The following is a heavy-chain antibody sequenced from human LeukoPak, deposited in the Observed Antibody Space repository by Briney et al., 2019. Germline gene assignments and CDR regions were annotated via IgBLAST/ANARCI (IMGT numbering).Heavy chain of an antibody. J-gene: IGHJ4*02. D-gene: IGHD3-3*01. CDR3: AKAYDFWSETPGDY. V-gene: IGHV3-21*01. CDR1: GFTFSSYS. Sequence: GGSLRLSCAASGFTFSSYSMNWVRQAPGKGLEWVSSISGSSSYIYYADSVKGRFTISRDNSKNTLYLQMNSLRAEDTAVYYCAKAYDFWSETPGDYWGQGTLVTVSS. CDR2: ISGSSSYI.